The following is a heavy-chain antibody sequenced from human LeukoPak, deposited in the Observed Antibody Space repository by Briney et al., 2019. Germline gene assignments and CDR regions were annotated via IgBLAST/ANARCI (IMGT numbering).Heavy chain of an antibody. V-gene: IGHV4-4*02. CDR2: IYHSGSN. D-gene: IGHD2-15*01. Sequence: SETLSLTCVVSGGSIGSSNWWSWVRQPPGKGLEWIGEIYHSGSNNYNPSLRSRVTISVDKSKNQFSLKLTSVTAEDTAIYYCAKNGDRGAYCSGGSCYPYYYYYMDVWGKGTTVTISS. J-gene: IGHJ6*03. CDR1: GGSIGSSNW. CDR3: AKNGDRGAYCSGGSCYPYYYYYMDV.